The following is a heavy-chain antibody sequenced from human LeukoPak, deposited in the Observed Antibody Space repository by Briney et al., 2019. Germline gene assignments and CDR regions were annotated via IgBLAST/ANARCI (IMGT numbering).Heavy chain of an antibody. CDR1: GYTFTRFA. CDR3: ARYSSSNWFDP. D-gene: IGHD6-6*01. V-gene: IGHV1-18*01. J-gene: IGHJ5*02. Sequence: ASVKVSCKASGYTFTRFAINWVRQAPGQGLEWMGWISVYNGETKYAQNLQGRVTMTTDTSTSTAYMELRSLRSDDTAVYYCARYSSSNWFDPWGQGTLVTVSS. CDR2: ISVYNGET.